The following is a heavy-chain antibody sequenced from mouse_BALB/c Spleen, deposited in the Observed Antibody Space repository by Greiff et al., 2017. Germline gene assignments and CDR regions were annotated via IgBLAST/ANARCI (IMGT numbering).Heavy chain of an antibody. D-gene: IGHD2-1*01. CDR1: GFNIKDTY. Sequence: DVKLVESGAELVKPGASVKLSCTASGFNIKDTYMHWVKQRPEQGLEWIGRIDPANGNTKYDPKFQGKATITADTSSNTAYLQLSSLTSEDTAVYYCARGGNYGGWYFDVWGAGTTVTVSS. J-gene: IGHJ1*01. CDR3: ARGGNYGGWYFDV. V-gene: IGHV14-3*02. CDR2: IDPANGNT.